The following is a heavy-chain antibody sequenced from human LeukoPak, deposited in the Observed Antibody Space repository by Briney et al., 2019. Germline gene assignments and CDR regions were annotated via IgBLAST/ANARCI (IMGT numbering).Heavy chain of an antibody. CDR1: GYTLTELS. Sequence: ASVKVSCKVSGYTLTELSMHWVRQAPGKGLEWMGGFDPEAGETIYAQEFQGRVTMTRDTSTSTVYMELSSLRSQDTAVYYCAREVGIRGHFDYWGRGTPVTVSS. CDR3: AREVGIRGHFDY. D-gene: IGHD1-26*01. CDR2: FDPEAGET. V-gene: IGHV1-24*01. J-gene: IGHJ4*02.